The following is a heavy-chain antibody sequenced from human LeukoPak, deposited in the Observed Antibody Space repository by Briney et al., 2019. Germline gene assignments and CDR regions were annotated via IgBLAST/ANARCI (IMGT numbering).Heavy chain of an antibody. CDR2: MNPNSGYT. D-gene: IGHD2-2*01. Sequence: ASVKVSCKASGYTFTSLDINWVRQATGQGLEWMGWMNPNSGYTGYAQKFQGRVTITRNTSISTAYMELSSLRSEDTAVYYCARGDIVVVPAAMERYYYYMDVWGKGTTVTVSS. J-gene: IGHJ6*03. CDR1: GYTFTSLD. V-gene: IGHV1-8*03. CDR3: ARGDIVVVPAAMERYYYYMDV.